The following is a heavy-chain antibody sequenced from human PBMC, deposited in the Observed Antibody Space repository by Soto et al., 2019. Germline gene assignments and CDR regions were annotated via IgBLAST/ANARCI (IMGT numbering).Heavy chain of an antibody. D-gene: IGHD3-10*01. CDR3: ATGRGGSGSLTPRVDF. CDR1: GFTFNNYA. V-gene: IGHV3-23*01. CDR2: ISGGGDTT. J-gene: IGHJ4*02. Sequence: EVQLLESGGGLVQPGGSLRLSCAASGFTFNNYAMTWVRQAPGKGLEWVSAISGGGDTTSYADSVKGRFTVSRDGSKNTLYLPMSSLRAEDTALYYCATGRGGSGSLTPRVDFWGQRTLVTVSS.